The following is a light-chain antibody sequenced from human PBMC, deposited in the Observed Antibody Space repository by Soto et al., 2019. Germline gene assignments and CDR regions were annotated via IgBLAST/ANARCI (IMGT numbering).Light chain of an antibody. V-gene: IGKV3-11*01. CDR1: QSISSH. J-gene: IGKJ4*01. CDR2: DAS. Sequence: EIVLTQSPATLSLSPGERATVSCRASQSISSHLVWYQQKPGQAPRLLMYDASNRATGIPARFSGSGSGTDFTLTISSLEPEDFAVYYCQQRPNWPLTFGGGTKVEIK. CDR3: QQRPNWPLT.